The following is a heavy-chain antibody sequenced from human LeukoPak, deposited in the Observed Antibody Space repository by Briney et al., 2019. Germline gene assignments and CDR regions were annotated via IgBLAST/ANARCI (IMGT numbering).Heavy chain of an antibody. CDR3: AKDEYYSGSYYNDY. CDR2: ISGSGGST. CDR1: GFTFSSYA. Sequence: GGSLRLSCAASGFTFSSYAMSWVRQAPGKGLEWVSAISGSGGSTYYADSVKGRFTISRDNSKNTLYLQMNSLRAEDTAVYYCAKDEYYSGSYYNDYWGQGTLVTVSS. J-gene: IGHJ4*02. V-gene: IGHV3-23*01. D-gene: IGHD3-10*01.